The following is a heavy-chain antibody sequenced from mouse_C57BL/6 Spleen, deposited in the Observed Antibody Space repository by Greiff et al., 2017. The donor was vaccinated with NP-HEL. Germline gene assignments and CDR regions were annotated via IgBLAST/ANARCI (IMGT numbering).Heavy chain of an antibody. J-gene: IGHJ2*01. CDR3: ARWLLRGAFDY. V-gene: IGHV1-69*01. D-gene: IGHD2-3*01. CDR2: IDPSDSYT. Sequence: VQLQQPGAELVMPGASVKLSCKASGYTFTSYWMHWVKQRPGQGLEWIGEIDPSDSYTNYNQKFKGKSTLTVDKSSSTAYMQLSSLTSEDSAVYYCARWLLRGAFDYWGQGTTLTVSS. CDR1: GYTFTSYW.